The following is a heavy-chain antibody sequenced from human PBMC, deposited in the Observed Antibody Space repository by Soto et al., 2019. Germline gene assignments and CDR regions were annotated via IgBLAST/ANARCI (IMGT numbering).Heavy chain of an antibody. CDR3: VRDDDNLDNGLEP. Sequence: QVQLVESGGGVVQPGGSLRLSCTASGFTFSSYGMHWVRQAPGKGLQWVAVIPHDGTYLYYLDSVKGRFTITRDNSKDTLYLQMNSLRVEDTAVYYCVRDDDNLDNGLEPWGQGTLVTVSS. D-gene: IGHD1-1*01. V-gene: IGHV3-30*19. CDR2: IPHDGTYL. J-gene: IGHJ5*02. CDR1: GFTFSSYG.